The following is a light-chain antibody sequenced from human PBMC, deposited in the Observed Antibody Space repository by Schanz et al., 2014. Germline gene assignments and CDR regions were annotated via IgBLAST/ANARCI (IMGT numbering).Light chain of an antibody. J-gene: IGKJ2*01. CDR3: QQYYNTPFT. CDR2: WAS. Sequence: DIVMTQSPDSLAVSLGERATINCKSSQSILYSSNNKNYLAWYQQKPGQPPKLLIYWASTRRSGVPDRFSGSGSGTDFTLTISSLQAEDVAAYYCQQYYNTPFTFGQGTKLEIK. CDR1: QSILYSSNNKNY. V-gene: IGKV4-1*01.